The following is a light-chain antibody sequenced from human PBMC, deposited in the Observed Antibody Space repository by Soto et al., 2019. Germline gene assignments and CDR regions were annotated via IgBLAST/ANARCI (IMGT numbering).Light chain of an antibody. J-gene: IGLJ1*01. Sequence: QSGLTQPPSACWAPGQAFTISCTGTSNDVDGYNYVSWYQQHPGKAPKLMIYEVSKRPSGVPDRFSGSKSGNTASLTVSGLQAEDEADYYCSSYAGSNSYVFGTGTKVTVL. CDR1: SNDVDGYNY. V-gene: IGLV2-8*01. CDR3: SSYAGSNSYV. CDR2: EVS.